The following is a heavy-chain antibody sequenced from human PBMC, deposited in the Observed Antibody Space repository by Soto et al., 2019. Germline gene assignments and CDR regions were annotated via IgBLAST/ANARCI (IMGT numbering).Heavy chain of an antibody. CDR3: SRHSLRFLEWPPIGYGMDV. V-gene: IGHV4-39*01. D-gene: IGHD3-3*01. J-gene: IGHJ6*02. Sequence: SETLSLTCTVSGGSISSSSYYWGWIRRPPGKGLEWIGSIYYSGSTYYNPSLKSRVTISVDTSKNQFSLKLSSVTAADTAVYYCSRHSLRFLEWPPIGYGMDVWGQGTTVTVSS. CDR1: GGSISSSSYY. CDR2: IYYSGST.